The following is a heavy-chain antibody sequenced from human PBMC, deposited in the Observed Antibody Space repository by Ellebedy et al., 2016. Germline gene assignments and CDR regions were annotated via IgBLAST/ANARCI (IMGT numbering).Heavy chain of an antibody. CDR2: INPERGIT. Sequence: ASVKVSXKTSGYTFTDYNLQWVRQAPGQGLEWMGWINPERGITNYAQKFQGRVTMTRDTSISTAYMELSRLRSDDTAVYYCAREGRGRQLNLDSWGQGALVTVSS. CDR1: GYTFTDYN. CDR3: AREGRGRQLNLDS. J-gene: IGHJ4*02. V-gene: IGHV1-2*02. D-gene: IGHD6-13*01.